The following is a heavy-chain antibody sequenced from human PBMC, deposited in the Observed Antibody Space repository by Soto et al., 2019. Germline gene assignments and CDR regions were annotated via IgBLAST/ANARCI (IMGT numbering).Heavy chain of an antibody. D-gene: IGHD2-15*01. V-gene: IGHV1-69*06. J-gene: IGHJ6*02. Sequence: ASVKVSCKASGGTFSSYAISWVRQAPGQGLEWMGGTIPIFGTANYAQKFQGRVTITADKSTSTAYMELSSLRSEDTAVYYCARADIVVVVAATKDYYYGMDVWGQGTTVTVSS. CDR3: ARADIVVVVAATKDYYYGMDV. CDR1: GGTFSSYA. CDR2: TIPIFGTA.